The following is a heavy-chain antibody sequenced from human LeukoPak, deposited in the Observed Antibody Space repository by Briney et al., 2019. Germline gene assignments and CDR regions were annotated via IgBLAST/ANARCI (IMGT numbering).Heavy chain of an antibody. V-gene: IGHV3-21*01. D-gene: IGHD4-23*01. CDR1: GFTFSSYS. CDR3: ARDVGGNPPYYMDV. Sequence: PGGSLRLSCAASGFTFSSYSMNWVRQAPGKGLEWVSSISSSSSYIYYADSVKGRFTISRDNAKNSLYLQMNSLRAEDTAVYYCARDVGGNPPYYMDVWGKGPTVTVSS. CDR2: ISSSSSYI. J-gene: IGHJ6*03.